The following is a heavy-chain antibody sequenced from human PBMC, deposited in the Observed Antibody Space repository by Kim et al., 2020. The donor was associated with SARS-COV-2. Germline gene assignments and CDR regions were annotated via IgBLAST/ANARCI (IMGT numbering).Heavy chain of an antibody. V-gene: IGHV3-30*03. CDR2: ISYDGSNK. Sequence: GGSLRLSCAASGFTFSSYGMHWVRQAPGKGLEWVAVISYDGSNKYYADSVKGRFTISRDNSKNTLYLQMNSLRAEDTAVYYCLSDSSGYYYGSAGTVDYWGQGTLVTVSS. CDR1: GFTFSSYG. D-gene: IGHD3-22*01. J-gene: IGHJ4*02. CDR3: LSDSSGYYYGSAGTVDY.